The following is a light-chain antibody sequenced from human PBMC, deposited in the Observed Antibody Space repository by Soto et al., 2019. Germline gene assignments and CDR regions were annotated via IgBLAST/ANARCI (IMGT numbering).Light chain of an antibody. CDR1: SGHSNYA. Sequence: QPVLTQSPSASASLGASVKLTCTLSSGHSNYAIAWHQQQSEKGPRYLMKLNSDGSHSKGDGIPDRFSGSSSGAERYLTISSLQSADEADYYCQTWASGIVVFGGGTKVTVL. V-gene: IGLV4-69*01. J-gene: IGLJ2*01. CDR3: QTWASGIVV. CDR2: LNSDGSH.